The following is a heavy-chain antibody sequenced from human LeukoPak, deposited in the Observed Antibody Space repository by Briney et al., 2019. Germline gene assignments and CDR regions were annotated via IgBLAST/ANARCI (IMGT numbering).Heavy chain of an antibody. D-gene: IGHD2-15*01. CDR1: GGSIISNDYY. CDR3: ARSSSCSNPGDRCYSGIDY. CDR2: IYYSGST. J-gene: IGHJ4*02. V-gene: IGHV4-39*07. Sequence: ASETLSLTCTVSGGSIISNDYYWGWIRQPPGKGLEWIASIYYSGSTYYKPSLKSRVTISVDTSKNQFSLEVTSVTAADTAVYYCARSSSCSNPGDRCYSGIDYWGQGTLVTVSS.